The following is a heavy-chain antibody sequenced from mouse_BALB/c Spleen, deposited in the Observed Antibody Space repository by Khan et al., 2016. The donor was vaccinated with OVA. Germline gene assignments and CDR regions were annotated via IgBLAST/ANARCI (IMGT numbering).Heavy chain of an antibody. CDR3: ARGGYSAFSY. J-gene: IGHJ3*01. CDR2: IFPGSDTP. CDR1: RYTFTDYI. Sequence: QVQLQQSGPEVVKPGASLKVSCKASRYTFTDYIIGWVKQSTRQGLEWIGDIFPGSDTPYYNEKFKDKATLTADIFSNTAYMQLSSLTSEDSAVYFCARGGYSAFSYWGQGTLVTVSA. D-gene: IGHD2-3*01. V-gene: IGHV1-77*01.